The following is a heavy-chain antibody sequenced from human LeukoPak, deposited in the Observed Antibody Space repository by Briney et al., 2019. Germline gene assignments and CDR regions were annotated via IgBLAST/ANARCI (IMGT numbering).Heavy chain of an antibody. Sequence: GGSLRLSCAASGFTFSTYGFHWVRQAPGKGLEWVAVISYDGSNKYYADSVKGRFTISRDNSKNTPYLQMNSLRAEDTAVYYCAKGGYCSSTSCPYYYYYMDVWGKGTTVTVSS. D-gene: IGHD2-2*01. J-gene: IGHJ6*03. CDR2: ISYDGSNK. CDR3: AKGGYCSSTSCPYYYYYMDV. CDR1: GFTFSTYG. V-gene: IGHV3-30*18.